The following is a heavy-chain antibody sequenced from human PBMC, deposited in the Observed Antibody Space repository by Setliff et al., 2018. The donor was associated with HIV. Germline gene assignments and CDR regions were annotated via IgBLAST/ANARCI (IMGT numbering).Heavy chain of an antibody. CDR1: GYTFTSYA. Sequence: ASVKVSCKASGYTFTSYAMHWVRQAPGQRFEWMGWINVGNGNIRYSQKFQGRVTITADISTRTVYMELSSLTSEDTAIYYCARDHQTMLWLDYWGQGTLVTSPQ. V-gene: IGHV1-3*01. J-gene: IGHJ4*02. CDR3: ARDHQTMLWLDY. D-gene: IGHD2-21*01. CDR2: INVGNGNI.